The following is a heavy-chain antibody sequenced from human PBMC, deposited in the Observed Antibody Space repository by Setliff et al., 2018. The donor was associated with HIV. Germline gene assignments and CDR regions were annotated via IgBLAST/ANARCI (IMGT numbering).Heavy chain of an antibody. CDR2: IGTGGDT. Sequence: GALRLSCATSGFAFSDYDFHWVRQVTGEGLEWVSAIGTGGDTYYADSVKGRVTISRENAKNSLYLQMNNVRAGDTAVYYCAREHHGMDVWGQGTTVTVSS. CDR1: GFAFSDYD. J-gene: IGHJ6*02. V-gene: IGHV3-13*01. CDR3: AREHHGMDV.